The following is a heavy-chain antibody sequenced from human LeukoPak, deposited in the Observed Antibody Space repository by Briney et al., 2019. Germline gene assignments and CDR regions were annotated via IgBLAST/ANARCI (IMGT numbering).Heavy chain of an antibody. CDR1: GFTFSSYG. Sequence: GGSLRLSCAASGFTFSSYGMHWVRQAPGKGLEWVAVISYDESNKYYADSVKGRFTISRDNSKNTLYLQMNSLRAEDTAVYYCAKDRLYCSSTSCSWYYYGMDVWGQGTTVTVSS. CDR2: ISYDESNK. D-gene: IGHD2-2*01. CDR3: AKDRLYCSSTSCSWYYYGMDV. V-gene: IGHV3-30*18. J-gene: IGHJ6*02.